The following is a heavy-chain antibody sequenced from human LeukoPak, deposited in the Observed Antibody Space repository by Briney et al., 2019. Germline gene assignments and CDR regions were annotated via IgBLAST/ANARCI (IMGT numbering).Heavy chain of an antibody. D-gene: IGHD1-14*01. CDR2: ISAYNGNT. CDR1: GYTFTSYG. CDR3: ARLPLPDPDYYYYYMDV. Sequence: GASVKVSCKASGYTFTSYGISWVRQAPGQGLEWRGWISAYNGNTNYAQKLQGRVTMTTDTSTSTAYMELRSLRSDDTAVYYCARLPLPDPDYYYYYMDVWGKGTTVTVSS. J-gene: IGHJ6*03. V-gene: IGHV1-18*01.